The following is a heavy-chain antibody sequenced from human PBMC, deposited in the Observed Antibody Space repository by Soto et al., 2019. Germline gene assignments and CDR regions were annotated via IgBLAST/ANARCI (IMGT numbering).Heavy chain of an antibody. CDR1: GGTFSSYT. CDR2: IIPILGIA. V-gene: IGHV1-69*02. D-gene: IGHD3-22*01. Sequence: ASVKVSCKASGGTFSSYTISWVRQAPGQGLEWMGRIIPILGIANYAQKFQGRVTITADKSTSTAYMELSSLRSEDTAVYYCARPSRPDYYDSSGIIYFQHWGQGTLVTVSS. CDR3: ARPSRPDYYDSSGIIYFQH. J-gene: IGHJ1*01.